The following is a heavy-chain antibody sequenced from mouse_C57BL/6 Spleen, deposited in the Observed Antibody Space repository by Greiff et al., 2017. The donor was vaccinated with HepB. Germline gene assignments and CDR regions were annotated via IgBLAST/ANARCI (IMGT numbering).Heavy chain of an antibody. V-gene: IGHV1-52*01. J-gene: IGHJ4*01. Sequence: QVQLQQPGAELVRPGSSVKLSCKASGYTFTSYWMHWVKQRPIQGLEWIGNIDPSDSETHYTQKFKDKATLTVDKSSSTAYMQLSSLTSEDSAVYYCARGSFLYAMDYWGQGTSVTVSS. CDR1: GYTFTSYW. CDR2: IDPSDSET. CDR3: ARGSFLYAMDY.